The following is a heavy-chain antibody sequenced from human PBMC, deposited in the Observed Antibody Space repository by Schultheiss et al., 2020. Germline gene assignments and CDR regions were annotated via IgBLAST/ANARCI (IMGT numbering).Heavy chain of an antibody. D-gene: IGHD3-10*01. CDR2: IYYSGTT. J-gene: IGHJ4*02. V-gene: IGHV4-59*12. CDR3: ARGQVTMVRGVILGCYFDY. CDR1: GDSISNYY. Sequence: SETLSLTCTVSGDSISNYYWSWIRQPPGKALEWIGSIYYSGTTYYNPSLKSRVTISVDTSKNQFSLKLSSVTAADTAVYYCARGQVTMVRGVILGCYFDYWGQGTLGTVSS.